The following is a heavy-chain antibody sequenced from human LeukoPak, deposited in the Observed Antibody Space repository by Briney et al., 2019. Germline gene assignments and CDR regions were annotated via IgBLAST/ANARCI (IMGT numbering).Heavy chain of an antibody. V-gene: IGHV4-34*01. J-gene: IGHJ4*02. CDR1: GGSFSGYY. CDR3: ARGYCSSTSCWNYFDY. Sequence: SSETLSLTCAGYGGSFSGYYWSWIRQPPGKGLEWIGEINHSGSTNYNPSLKSRVTISVDTSKNQFSLKLSSVTAADTAVYYCARGYCSSTSCWNYFDYWGQGTLVTVSS. D-gene: IGHD2-2*01. CDR2: INHSGST.